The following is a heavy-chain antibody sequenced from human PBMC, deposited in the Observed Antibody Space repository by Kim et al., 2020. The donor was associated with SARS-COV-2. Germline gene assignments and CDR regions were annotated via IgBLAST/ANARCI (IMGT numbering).Heavy chain of an antibody. V-gene: IGHV3-23*01. D-gene: IGHD3-22*01. CDR1: GFTFSTYA. CDR2: ISAGGSST. Sequence: GGSLRLSCAASGFTFSTYAMSWVRQAAGKGLEWVSGISAGGSSTNYADSVKGRFTVSRDNSKNTLYLQMNSLRAEDTAIYYCAKDLHYYDSPVDYWGQGTLVTVSS. CDR3: AKDLHYYDSPVDY. J-gene: IGHJ4*02.